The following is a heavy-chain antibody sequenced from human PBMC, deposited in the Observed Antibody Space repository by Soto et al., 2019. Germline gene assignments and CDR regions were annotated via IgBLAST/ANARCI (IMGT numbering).Heavy chain of an antibody. V-gene: IGHV2-70*04. Sequence: GSRATPGNPEQRLAMTCTFSGFPLNTSGKRVSWIRQPPGKALEWLARIDWDDDKFYSTSLKTRLTISKDTPKNQVVLTMTNMDPVDTATYYCARTYQYCSSTSCYSNWLDVWGQGTTVPSP. D-gene: IGHD2-2*01. CDR2: IDWDDDK. CDR1: GFPLNTSGKR. J-gene: IGHJ6*02. CDR3: ARTYQYCSSTSCYSNWLDV.